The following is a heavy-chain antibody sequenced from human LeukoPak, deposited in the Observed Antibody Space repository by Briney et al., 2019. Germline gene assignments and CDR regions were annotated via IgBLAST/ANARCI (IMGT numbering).Heavy chain of an antibody. D-gene: IGHD6-19*01. J-gene: IGHJ4*02. Sequence: PGGSLRLSCAASGLTFRNYAMSWVRQAPGKGLEWVSVICANDGNTYYADAVKGRFTISRDNSKDTLYLQMDSLRAEDTAVYYCARAGGAVAVSFDYWGQGTLVTVSS. CDR3: ARAGGAVAVSFDY. V-gene: IGHV3-23*01. CDR2: ICANDGNT. CDR1: GLTFRNYA.